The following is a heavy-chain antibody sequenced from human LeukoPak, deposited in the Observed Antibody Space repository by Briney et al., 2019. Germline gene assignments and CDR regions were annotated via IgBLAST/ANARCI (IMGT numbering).Heavy chain of an antibody. D-gene: IGHD6-19*01. J-gene: IGHJ4*01. CDR3: ARDSRSSGLTVDY. V-gene: IGHV3-74*01. CDR1: GFTFSSHW. Sequence: GGSLRLSCAASGFTFSSHWMHWVRHAPGKGLVWVSRVNSDGSSTSYAASVEGRFTISRENAKNTLYLQMNSLRDEDTAVYYCARDSRSSGLTVDYWGQGALVTVSS. CDR2: VNSDGSST.